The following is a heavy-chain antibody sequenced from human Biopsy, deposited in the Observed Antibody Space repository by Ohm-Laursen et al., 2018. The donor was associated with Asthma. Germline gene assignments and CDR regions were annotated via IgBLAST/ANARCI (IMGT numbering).Heavy chain of an antibody. J-gene: IGHJ3*02. CDR2: ISFDGGNK. D-gene: IGHD4-23*01. CDR3: ARAYGGSFFSGAFDI. V-gene: IGHV3-30*03. Sequence: SLRLSCAASGFTFSNYGMHWVRQAPGKGLEWVAVISFDGGNKDFADSVKGRFTISRDNSKNTMYLEMNSLRAEDTAVYYCARAYGGSFFSGAFDIWGQGTMVTVSS. CDR1: GFTFSNYG.